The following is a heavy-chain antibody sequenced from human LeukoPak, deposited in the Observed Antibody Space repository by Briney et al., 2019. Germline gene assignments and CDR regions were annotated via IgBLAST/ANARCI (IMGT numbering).Heavy chain of an antibody. D-gene: IGHD3-10*01. CDR2: KWSDE. J-gene: IGHJ4*02. Sequence: GGSLRLSCSASGFTFSYYAIHWVRQAPGKGLEWVALKWSDEYYADSVKGRITISRDNSKNTVYLQMNSLRAEDTAVYYCARELFGSGSCPDGWGQGTLVTVSS. CDR1: GFTFSYYA. V-gene: IGHV3-33*01. CDR3: ARELFGSGSCPDG.